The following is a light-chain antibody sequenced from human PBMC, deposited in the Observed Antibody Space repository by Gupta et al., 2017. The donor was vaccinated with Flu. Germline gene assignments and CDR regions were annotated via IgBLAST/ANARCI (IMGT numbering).Light chain of an antibody. CDR1: QSISSR. J-gene: IGKJ1*01. V-gene: IGKV1-5*03. CDR2: KAS. Sequence: VGDRVTITCRASQSISSRLTWYQQKPGKAPKLLIYKASSLESGVPSRFSGSGSATEFTLTISSLQPDDFATYYCQQYDTYWTFGQGTKVEIK. CDR3: QQYDTYWT.